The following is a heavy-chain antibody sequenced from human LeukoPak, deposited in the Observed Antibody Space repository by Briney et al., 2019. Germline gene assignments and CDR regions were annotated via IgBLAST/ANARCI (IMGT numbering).Heavy chain of an antibody. CDR1: GGSISSYY. J-gene: IGHJ6*03. V-gene: IGHV4-59*01. CDR3: ARAYYYYYMDV. CDR2: IYYSGST. Sequence: SETLSLTCTVSGGSISSYYWSWIRQPPGKGLEWIGYIYYSGSTNYNPSLKSRVTISVDTSKNQFSLKLSSVTAADTAVYYGARAYYYYYMDVWGKGTTVTISS.